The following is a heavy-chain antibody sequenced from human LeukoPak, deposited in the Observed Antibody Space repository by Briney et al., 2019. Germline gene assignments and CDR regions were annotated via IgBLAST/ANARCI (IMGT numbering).Heavy chain of an antibody. CDR3: AKGSAWSHGYFDY. J-gene: IGHJ4*02. V-gene: IGHV3-30*02. CDR1: GFTFSDYG. Sequence: GGSLRLSCAASGFTFSDYGMHRVRQAPGKGLEWVTFIRSDGINKYYSDSVKGRFTISRDNSKNTLYLQMNSLRPEDTAIYYCAKGSAWSHGYFDYWGQGTLVTVSS. D-gene: IGHD6-19*01. CDR2: IRSDGINK.